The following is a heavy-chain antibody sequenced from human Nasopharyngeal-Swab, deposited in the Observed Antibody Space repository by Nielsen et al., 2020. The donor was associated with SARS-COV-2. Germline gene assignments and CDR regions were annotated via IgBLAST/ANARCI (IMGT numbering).Heavy chain of an antibody. Sequence: WIRQPPGKGLEWVASIYSSSSYIYYADSVKGRFTISRDNAKNSFCLQMNSLRAEDTAVYYCARDGLDYDFWSAYFMDVWGQGTTVTVSS. CDR2: IYSSSSYI. D-gene: IGHD3-3*01. CDR3: ARDGLDYDFWSAYFMDV. V-gene: IGHV3-21*01. J-gene: IGHJ6*02.